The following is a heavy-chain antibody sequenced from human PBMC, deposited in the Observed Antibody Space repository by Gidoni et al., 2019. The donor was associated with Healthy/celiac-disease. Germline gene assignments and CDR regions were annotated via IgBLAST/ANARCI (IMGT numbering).Heavy chain of an antibody. Sequence: QVQLQESGPGLVKPSETLSLTCTVSGCSISSYYWSWIRQPPGKGLEWIGYIYYSGSTNYNPSLKSRVTISVDTSKNQFSLKLSSVTAADTAVYYCARESRTTWFDPWGQGTLVTVSS. CDR2: IYYSGST. J-gene: IGHJ5*02. CDR1: GCSISSYY. V-gene: IGHV4-59*01. CDR3: ARESRTTWFDP. D-gene: IGHD4-17*01.